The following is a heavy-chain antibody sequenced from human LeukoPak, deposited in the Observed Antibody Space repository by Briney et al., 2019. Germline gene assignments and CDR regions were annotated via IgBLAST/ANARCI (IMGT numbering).Heavy chain of an antibody. CDR3: AKGTTFDAFDI. Sequence: GGSLRLSCAAAGFTFDNYAMHWVRQAPGKGLEWVSRISWNAGGIVYADSVKGRFTISRDNAKNSLYLQMNSLRAEDTALYYCAKGTTFDAFDIWGQGTMVTVSS. D-gene: IGHD3-16*01. V-gene: IGHV3-9*01. CDR1: GFTFDNYA. CDR2: ISWNAGGI. J-gene: IGHJ3*02.